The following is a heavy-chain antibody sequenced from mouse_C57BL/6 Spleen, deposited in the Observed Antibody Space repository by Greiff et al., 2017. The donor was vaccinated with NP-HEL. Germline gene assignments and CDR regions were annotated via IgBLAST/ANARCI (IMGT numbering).Heavy chain of an antibody. CDR3: AVMDYYGSSPYWYFDV. CDR2: ISSGSSTI. Sequence: DVKLVESGGGLVKPGGSLKLSCAASGFTFSDYGMHWVRQAPEKGLEWVAYISSGSSTIYYAETVKGRFTISRDNAKNTLFLQMTSLRSEDTAMYYCAVMDYYGSSPYWYFDVWGTGTTVTVSS. J-gene: IGHJ1*03. D-gene: IGHD1-1*01. CDR1: GFTFSDYG. V-gene: IGHV5-17*01.